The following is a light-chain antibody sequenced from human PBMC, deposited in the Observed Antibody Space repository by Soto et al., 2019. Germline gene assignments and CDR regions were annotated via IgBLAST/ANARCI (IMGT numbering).Light chain of an antibody. J-gene: IGKJ4*02. V-gene: IGKV3-11*01. CDR1: QSFSSY. CDR3: QQRL. CDR2: DAS. Sequence: EIVLTQSPATLSLSPGERATLSCSASQSFSSYLAWYQQKPGQAPRLLIYDASNRATGIPARFSGSGSGTDFTLTIRSLEPEDFAVYYCQQRLFGGGTKVEI.